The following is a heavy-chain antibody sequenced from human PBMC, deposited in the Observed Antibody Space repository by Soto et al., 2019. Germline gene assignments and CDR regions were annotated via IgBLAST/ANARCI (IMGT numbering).Heavy chain of an antibody. Sequence: EVQLLESGGGLVQPGGSLRLSCAASGFTFSTYARNWVRQAPGKGLEWVSGISGSGDSTYYADSVKGRFTVPRDNSKNTLYLQMNSLRAEDTAVFYCAKEWSSGWIFDSWGQGTLVTVSS. CDR3: AKEWSSGWIFDS. V-gene: IGHV3-23*01. CDR1: GFTFSTYA. J-gene: IGHJ4*02. D-gene: IGHD6-19*01. CDR2: ISGSGDST.